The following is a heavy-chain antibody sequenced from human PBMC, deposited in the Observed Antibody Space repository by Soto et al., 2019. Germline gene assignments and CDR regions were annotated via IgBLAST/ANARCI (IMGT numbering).Heavy chain of an antibody. D-gene: IGHD2-15*01. CDR3: ASLHCSGGSCYHYYFDY. Sequence: GEALKISCKGSGYSFSGYWIGWVRQMPGKGPEWKGIIYPSESDTRYSPSFQGQVTISADKSISTAYLQWSSLKASDTAMYFCASLHCSGGSCYHYYFDYWGQGTLVTVSS. V-gene: IGHV5-51*01. CDR1: GYSFSGYW. J-gene: IGHJ4*02. CDR2: IYPSESDT.